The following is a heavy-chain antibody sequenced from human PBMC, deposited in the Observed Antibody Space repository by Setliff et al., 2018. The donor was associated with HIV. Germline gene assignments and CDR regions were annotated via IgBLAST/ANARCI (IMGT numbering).Heavy chain of an antibody. CDR3: SRGRVNYFDY. Sequence: GASVKVSCKASGYTFTSYYIYWVRQAPGQGLQWMGIINPGDGSTIYAQKFQGRVTMTRDTSTSTLYMELSSLRSEDTAVYYCSRGRVNYFDYWGLGTLVTVSS. CDR2: INPGDGST. V-gene: IGHV1-46*01. CDR1: GYTFTSYY. J-gene: IGHJ4*02.